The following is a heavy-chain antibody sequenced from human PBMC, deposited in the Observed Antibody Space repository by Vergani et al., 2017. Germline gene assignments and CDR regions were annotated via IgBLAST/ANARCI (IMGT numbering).Heavy chain of an antibody. V-gene: IGHV3-9*01. D-gene: IGHD6-19*01. CDR1: GFTFDDFA. J-gene: IGHJ4*02. CDR3: VKDISTYSSGVLDS. CDR2: LSWNGGLV. Sequence: EVQLVESGGGLVQPGGSLRLSCAASGFTFDDFAVHWVRQAPGRGLEWVSGLSWNGGLVNYADSVKGRFTISRDNAKNSLFLQMNGLRSEDTALYYCVKDISTYSSGVLDSWGQGTLVTVSS.